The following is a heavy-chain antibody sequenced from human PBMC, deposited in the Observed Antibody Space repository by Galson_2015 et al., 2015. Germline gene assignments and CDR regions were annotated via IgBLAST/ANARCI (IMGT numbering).Heavy chain of an antibody. D-gene: IGHD2-2*01. CDR1: GFSLRTSGMC. V-gene: IGHV2-70*01. J-gene: IGHJ5*02. CDR3: ARVTILQGVYKWFDP. Sequence: PALVKPTQTLTLPCTFSGFSLRTSGMCMSWIRQPPGKAPEWLALIDWDDDKQYTTSLKTRLTISKDTSKNQVVLTMTNMDPEDTATYYCARVTILQGVYKWFDPWGQGTLVTVSS. CDR2: IDWDDDK.